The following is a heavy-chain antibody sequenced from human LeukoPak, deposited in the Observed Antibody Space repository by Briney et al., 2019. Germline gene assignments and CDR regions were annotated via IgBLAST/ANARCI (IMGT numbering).Heavy chain of an antibody. CDR2: ISGSGGST. Sequence: GGSLRLSCAASGFTFSSYAMSWVRQAPGKGLEWVSAISGSGGSTYYADSVKGRFTISRDNSKNTLYLQMNSVRAEDTAVYYCAKGGAYDFWSGYSNYYYYYMDVWGKGTTVTVYS. V-gene: IGHV3-23*01. CDR1: GFTFSSYA. D-gene: IGHD3-3*01. J-gene: IGHJ6*03. CDR3: AKGGAYDFWSGYSNYYYYYMDV.